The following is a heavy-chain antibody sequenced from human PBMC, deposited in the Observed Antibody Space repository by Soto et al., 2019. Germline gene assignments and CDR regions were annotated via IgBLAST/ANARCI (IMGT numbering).Heavy chain of an antibody. J-gene: IGHJ6*02. Sequence: QVQLVESGGGVVQSGRSLRLSCAASGFTFSIFGMHWVRQAPGKGLEWVAVISYDGSRTYYRDSVKGRFTISRDSSKNTLYLQMNSQRAEDTAVYYCAKSMAVAFPGFYGLDVWGQGTTVTVSS. CDR3: AKSMAVAFPGFYGLDV. D-gene: IGHD6-19*01. CDR2: ISYDGSRT. CDR1: GFTFSIFG. V-gene: IGHV3-30*18.